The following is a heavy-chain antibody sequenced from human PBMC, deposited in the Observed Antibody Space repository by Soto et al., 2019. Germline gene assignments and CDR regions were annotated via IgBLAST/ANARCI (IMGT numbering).Heavy chain of an antibody. Sequence: LPLQESGPGLVKPSETLSLTCTVSGGSISNSDYFWAWSRQPQGRGMEWVGTISHTGSPRYNPSLKSRVTIPVYTSMNQFSLWLPSVTAADTAVFYCASQLESTTYFDYWGRGTLVTVSS. J-gene: IGHJ4*02. CDR3: ASQLESTTYFDY. V-gene: IGHV4-39*01. CDR1: GGSISNSDYF. D-gene: IGHD1-1*01. CDR2: ISHTGSP.